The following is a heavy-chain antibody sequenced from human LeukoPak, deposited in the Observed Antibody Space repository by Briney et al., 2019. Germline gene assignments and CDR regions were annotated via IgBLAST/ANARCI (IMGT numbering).Heavy chain of an antibody. Sequence: SETLSLTCTVSGGSISSYYWNWIRQPPGKGLEWIGYMYNSGSPNYNPSLKSRVTILVDTSRNQFSLKLNSVTAADTAVYYCARASGGYDPFDYWGQGTVVTVFS. CDR3: ARASGGYDPFDY. D-gene: IGHD5-12*01. CDR1: GGSISSYY. V-gene: IGHV4-59*01. CDR2: MYNSGSP. J-gene: IGHJ4*02.